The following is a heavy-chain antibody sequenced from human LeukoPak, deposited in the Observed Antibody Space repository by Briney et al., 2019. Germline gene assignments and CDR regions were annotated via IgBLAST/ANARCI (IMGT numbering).Heavy chain of an antibody. CDR2: IYYSGST. CDR1: GGSISSYY. J-gene: IGHJ3*02. CDR3: ARQSIAARRAFDI. Sequence: SETLSLTCTVSGGSISSYYWSWIRQPPGKGLEWIGYIYYSGSTNYNPSLKSRVTISVDTSKDQFSLKLSSVTAADTAVYYCARQSIAARRAFDIWGQGTMVTVSS. V-gene: IGHV4-59*08. D-gene: IGHD6-6*01.